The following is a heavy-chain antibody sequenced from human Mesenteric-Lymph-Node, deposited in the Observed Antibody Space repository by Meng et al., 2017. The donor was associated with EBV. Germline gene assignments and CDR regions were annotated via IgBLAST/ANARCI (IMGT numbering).Heavy chain of an antibody. V-gene: IGHV1-18*01. D-gene: IGHD2-21*02. CDR3: ARDKGTVTAPRFDL. J-gene: IGHJ4*02. CDR1: GYTFTYFG. Sequence: QVQLVQSGAEVKTPVASVKVSCKASGYTFTYFGISWVRQAPGQGLEWMGWSSTYNDNTKYAQKFQGRVTMTTDTSTSTAYMELRSLRSDDTAVFYCARDKGTVTAPRFDLWGQGTLVTVSS. CDR2: SSTYNDNT.